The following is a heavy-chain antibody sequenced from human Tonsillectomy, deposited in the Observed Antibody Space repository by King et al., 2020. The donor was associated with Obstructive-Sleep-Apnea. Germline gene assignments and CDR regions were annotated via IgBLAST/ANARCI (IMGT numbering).Heavy chain of an antibody. CDR2: ISYDGSNK. Sequence: VQLVESGGGVVQPGRSLRLSCAASGFTFSSYAMHWVRQAPGKGLEWVAVISYDGSNKYYADSVKGRFTISRDNSKNTLYLQMNSLRAEDTAVYYCARDRSSGWYLGYYFDYWGQGTLVTVSS. CDR3: ARDRSSGWYLGYYFDY. J-gene: IGHJ4*02. D-gene: IGHD6-19*01. CDR1: GFTFSSYA. V-gene: IGHV3-30-3*01.